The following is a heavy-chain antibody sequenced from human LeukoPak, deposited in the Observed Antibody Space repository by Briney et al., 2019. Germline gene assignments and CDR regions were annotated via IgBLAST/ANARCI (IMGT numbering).Heavy chain of an antibody. J-gene: IGHJ4*02. D-gene: IGHD6-13*01. CDR3: ASEPGIAAAGGGDY. CDR1: GYSFTSYW. V-gene: IGHV5-51*01. CDR2: IYPGDAET. Sequence: GESLKISCQGSGYSFTSYWIGWVRQLPGKGLEWMEIIYPGDAETRYSPSFQGQVTISADKSISTAYLQWSSLKASDTAMYYCASEPGIAAAGGGDYWGQGTLVTVSS.